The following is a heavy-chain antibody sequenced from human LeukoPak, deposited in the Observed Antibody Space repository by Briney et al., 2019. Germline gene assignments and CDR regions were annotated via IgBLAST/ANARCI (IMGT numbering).Heavy chain of an antibody. J-gene: IGHJ4*02. D-gene: IGHD6-13*01. V-gene: IGHV3-21*01. CDR1: GFTFSSST. CDR3: VRGDSRDY. CDR2: IGRSSRDM. Sequence: GGALRLSCAASGFTFSSSTMNWVRQAPGKGLEWVSSIGRSSRDMYYADSVRGRFTISRDNGKNSLFLQMNSLRAEDTSVYYCVRGDSRDYWGQGTLVTVSS.